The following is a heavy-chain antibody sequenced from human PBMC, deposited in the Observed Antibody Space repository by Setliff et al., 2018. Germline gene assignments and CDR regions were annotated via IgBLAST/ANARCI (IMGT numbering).Heavy chain of an antibody. Sequence: ASVKVSCKASGYTFTSYYMHWVRQAPGQGLEWMGWISAYNGNTNYAQKFQGRVTMTRNTSISTAYMELSSLRSEDTAVYYCARVYQDAFDIWGQGTMVTVSS. CDR2: ISAYNGNT. V-gene: IGHV1-8*02. CDR3: ARVYQDAFDI. CDR1: GYTFTSYY. J-gene: IGHJ3*02.